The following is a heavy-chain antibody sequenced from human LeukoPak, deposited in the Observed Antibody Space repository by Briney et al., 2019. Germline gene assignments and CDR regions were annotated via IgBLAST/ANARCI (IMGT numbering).Heavy chain of an antibody. CDR1: GFSLSTSGVG. CDR2: IYWNDDK. V-gene: IGHV2-5*01. CDR3: AHSHYIMVVTATNWFDP. J-gene: IGHJ5*02. D-gene: IGHD2-21*02. Sequence: SGPTLLKPTQTLTLTCTFSGFSLSTSGVGVGWIRQPPGKALEWLALIYWNDDKRYSPSLKSRLTITKDTSKNQVVLTMTNMDPVDTATYYCAHSHYIMVVTATNWFDPWGQGTLVTVSS.